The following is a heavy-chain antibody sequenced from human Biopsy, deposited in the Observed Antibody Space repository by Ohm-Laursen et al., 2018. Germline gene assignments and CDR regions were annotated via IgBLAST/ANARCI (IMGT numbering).Heavy chain of an antibody. CDR1: GGSISSYY. J-gene: IGHJ3*02. CDR2: IYYSGGT. V-gene: IGHV4-59*01. D-gene: IGHD1-26*01. Sequence: TLSLTCTVSGGSISSYYWNWIRQPPGKGLEWIGYIYYSGGTKYNPSLASRVTFSVDMSKSQFSLKLYSVTAADTAVYYCARVEAGTYDALDIWGQGALVAVSA. CDR3: ARVEAGTYDALDI.